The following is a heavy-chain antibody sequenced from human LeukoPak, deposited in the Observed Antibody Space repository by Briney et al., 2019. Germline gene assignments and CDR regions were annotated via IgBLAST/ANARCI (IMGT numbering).Heavy chain of an antibody. V-gene: IGHV3-23*01. CDR1: GFTLSSYA. CDR2: ISGSGGST. J-gene: IGHJ4*02. D-gene: IGHD1-1*01. CDR3: AKLMRSYNWNDFDY. Sequence: GGSLRLSCAASGFTLSSYAMSWVRQAPGKGLEWVSAISGSGGSTYYADSVKGRFTISRDNSKNTLYLQMSSLRAEDTAVYYCAKLMRSYNWNDFDYWGQGTLVTVSS.